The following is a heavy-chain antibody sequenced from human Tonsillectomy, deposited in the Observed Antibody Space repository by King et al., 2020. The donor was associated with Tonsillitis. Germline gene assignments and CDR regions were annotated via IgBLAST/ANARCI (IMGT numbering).Heavy chain of an antibody. J-gene: IGHJ4*02. D-gene: IGHD3-10*01. CDR1: GFTFSSYA. CDR3: AKSGTVLLLFGEIRGFPFDY. CDR2: IYSGGSST. V-gene: IGHV3-23*03. Sequence: VQLVESGGGLVQPGGSLRLSCAASGFTFSSYAMSWVRQAPGKGLEWVSLIYSGGSSTYYADSVKGRFTISRDNSKNTLYLQMNSLRAEDTAVYYCAKSGTVLLLFGEIRGFPFDYWGQGTLFTVSS.